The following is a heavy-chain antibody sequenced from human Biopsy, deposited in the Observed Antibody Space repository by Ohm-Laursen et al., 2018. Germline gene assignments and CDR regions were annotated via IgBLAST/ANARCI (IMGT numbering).Heavy chain of an antibody. V-gene: IGHV4-61*08. CDR1: GGSISSGGSY. CDR3: ARDLPSSHYYAMDV. J-gene: IGHJ6*02. CDR2: IYFTGRT. Sequence: SDTLSLTYTVSGGSISSGGSYWSWIRQPPGKALEWIGYIYFTGRTSYNPSLKSRVTMSVNTSKNQLSLTLRSVTAADTAVYYCARDLPSSHYYAMDVWGQGTTVTVSS.